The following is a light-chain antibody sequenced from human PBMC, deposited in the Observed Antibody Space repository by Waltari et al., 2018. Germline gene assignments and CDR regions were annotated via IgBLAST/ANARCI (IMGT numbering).Light chain of an antibody. Sequence: AIRITQSPSSLSASTGDRVTITCRASQGISSYLAWYQQKPGKAPKLLIYAASTLQSGVPSRVSGSGAGTDFTLTISCLQSEDFATYYCQQYYSYPRTFGQGTKVEIK. CDR1: QGISSY. J-gene: IGKJ1*01. V-gene: IGKV1-8*01. CDR2: AAS. CDR3: QQYYSYPRT.